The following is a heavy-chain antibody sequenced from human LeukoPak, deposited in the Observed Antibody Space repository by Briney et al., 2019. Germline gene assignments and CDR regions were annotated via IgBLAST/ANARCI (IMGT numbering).Heavy chain of an antibody. D-gene: IGHD6-19*01. CDR1: GGSFSGYY. V-gene: IGHV4-34*01. Sequence: SETLSLTCAVYGGSFSGYYWSWIRQPPGKGLEWIGEINHSGSTNYNPSLKSRVTISVDTSKNQFSLKLSSVTAADTAVYYCARGSPEAGTYGLKRGPYYYMDVWGKGTTVTVSS. CDR3: ARGSPEAGTYGLKRGPYYYMDV. J-gene: IGHJ6*03. CDR2: INHSGST.